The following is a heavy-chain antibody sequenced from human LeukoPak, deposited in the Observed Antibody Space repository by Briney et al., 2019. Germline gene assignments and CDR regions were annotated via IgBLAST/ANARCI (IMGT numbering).Heavy chain of an antibody. CDR2: IYYSGST. CDR1: GGSISSGGYY. CDR3: ARDRRYYYMDV. Sequence: SETLPLTCTVSGGSISSGGYYWSWIRQHPGKGLEWIGYIYYSGSTYYNPSLKSRVTISVDTSKNQFSLKLSSVTAADTAVYYCARDRRYYYMDVWGQGTTVTVSS. J-gene: IGHJ6*03. V-gene: IGHV4-31*03.